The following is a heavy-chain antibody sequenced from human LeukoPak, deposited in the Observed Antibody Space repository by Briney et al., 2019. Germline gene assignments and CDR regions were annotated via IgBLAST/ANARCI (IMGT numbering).Heavy chain of an antibody. V-gene: IGHV4-39*07. CDR2: IYYSGST. D-gene: IGHD5-18*01. CDR1: GGSISSSSYY. CDR3: ARLWGYSYGLSPYYYYGMDV. J-gene: IGHJ6*02. Sequence: ASETLSLTCTVSGGSISSSSYYWGWIRQPPGKGLEWIGSIYYSGSTYYNPSLKSRVTISVDTSKNQFSLKLSSVTAADTAVYYCARLWGYSYGLSPYYYYGMDVWGQGTTVTVSS.